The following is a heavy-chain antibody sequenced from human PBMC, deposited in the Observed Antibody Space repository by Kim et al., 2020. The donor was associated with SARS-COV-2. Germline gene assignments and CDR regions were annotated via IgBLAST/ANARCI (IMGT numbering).Heavy chain of an antibody. D-gene: IGHD6-13*01. CDR2: ISSSSSYI. CDR3: ARTVYVRAGLSGSSLEAYGMDV. J-gene: IGHJ6*02. V-gene: IGHV3-21*01. Sequence: GGSLRLSCAASGFTFSSYSMNWVRQAPGKGLEWVSSISSSSSYIYYADSVKGRFTISRDNAKNSLYLQMNSLRAEDTAVYYCARTVYVRAGLSGSSLEAYGMDVWGQGTTVTVSS. CDR1: GFTFSSYS.